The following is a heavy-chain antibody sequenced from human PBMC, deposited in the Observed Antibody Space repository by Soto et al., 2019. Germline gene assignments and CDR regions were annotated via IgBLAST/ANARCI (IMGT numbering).Heavy chain of an antibody. Sequence: ASVKVSCKASGYTFIDYCMHWVRQAPGEGLEWMGIINPSGDSTTYAQKFQGRPTVTSDTSTSTVYMELSSLRSEDTAVYFCARDRVFGVDAMDVWGQGTTVTVSS. CDR3: ARDRVFGVDAMDV. D-gene: IGHD3-3*01. V-gene: IGHV1-46*01. CDR1: GYTFIDYC. J-gene: IGHJ6*02. CDR2: INPSGDST.